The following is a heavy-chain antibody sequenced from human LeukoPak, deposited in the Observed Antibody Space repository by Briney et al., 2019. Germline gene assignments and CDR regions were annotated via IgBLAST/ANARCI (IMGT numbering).Heavy chain of an antibody. CDR2: ISSSSSTI. D-gene: IGHD2-2*01. J-gene: IGHJ1*01. V-gene: IGHV3-48*01. Sequence: GGSLRLSCAASGFTFSSYSMNWVRQAPGKGLEWVSYISSSSSTIYYADSVKGRFTISRDNAKNSLYLQMNSLRAEDTAVYCCARPSTSPIVEHFQHWGQGTLVTVSS. CDR3: ARPSTSPIVEHFQH. CDR1: GFTFSSYS.